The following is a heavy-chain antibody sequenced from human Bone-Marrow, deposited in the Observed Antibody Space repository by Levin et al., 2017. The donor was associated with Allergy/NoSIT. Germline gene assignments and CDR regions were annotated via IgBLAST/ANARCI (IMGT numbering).Heavy chain of an antibody. CDR2: ISASSSRA. J-gene: IGHJ4*02. CDR1: GISFNLYG. D-gene: IGHD6-13*01. Sequence: GGSLRLSCVASGISFNLYGMTWVRQVPGKGLEWVSGISASSSRAYYADSVKGRFTISRDNSRNILYLQMNSLRAEDTAEYFCASSAGQQAVYYFDYWGQGTLVTVSS. CDR3: ASSAGQQAVYYFDY. V-gene: IGHV3-23*01.